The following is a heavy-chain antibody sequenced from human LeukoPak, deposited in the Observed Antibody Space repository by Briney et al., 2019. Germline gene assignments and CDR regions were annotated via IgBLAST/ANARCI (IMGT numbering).Heavy chain of an antibody. V-gene: IGHV4-61*02. D-gene: IGHD5-24*01. CDR1: GGSISGSYY. CDR3: AGHFQMATIGY. Sequence: SETLSLTCTVSGGSISGSYYWNWIRQPAGKGLEWIGRIYTSGSTNYNPSLKSRVTISVDTSKNQFSLKLSSVTAADTAVYYCAGHFQMATIGYWGQGTLVTVSS. J-gene: IGHJ4*02. CDR2: IYTSGST.